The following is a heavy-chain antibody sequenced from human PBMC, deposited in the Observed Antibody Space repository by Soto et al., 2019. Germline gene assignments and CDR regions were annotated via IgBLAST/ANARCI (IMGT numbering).Heavy chain of an antibody. CDR1: GDTFTGYY. D-gene: IGHD2-2*01. Sequence: QVQLVQSGAEVKKPGASVKVSCKASGDTFTGYYMHWVRQAPGQGLEWLGWINPNSGGTNYAQKFQGRVTLTRDTSLSTAYMELSRLRSDDRAVYYCARSPIHEVPTTYHTYYYYAMDVWGQGTTVTVSS. CDR3: ARSPIHEVPTTYHTYYYYAMDV. V-gene: IGHV1-2*02. J-gene: IGHJ6*02. CDR2: INPNSGGT.